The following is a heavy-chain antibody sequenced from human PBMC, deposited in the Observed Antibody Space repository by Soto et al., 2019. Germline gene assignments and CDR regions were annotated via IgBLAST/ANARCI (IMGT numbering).Heavy chain of an antibody. J-gene: IGHJ4*02. CDR2: ISCCGGSA. Sequence: EVQLLESGGCVVQPGGSLRLSCVASGFNFKKFAMAWVRQAAGEGLEWVSGISCCGGSASYADSVKGRFSIARDDSQNTVSLQLNSLRVEDTAQYYCAKADGQQWLIPHLDNWGQGTLVTVS. D-gene: IGHD6-19*01. CDR1: GFNFKKFA. CDR3: AKADGQQWLIPHLDN. V-gene: IGHV3-23*01.